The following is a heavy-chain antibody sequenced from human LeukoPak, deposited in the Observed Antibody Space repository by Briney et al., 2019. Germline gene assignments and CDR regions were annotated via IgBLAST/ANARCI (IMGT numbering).Heavy chain of an antibody. CDR3: AREDVNIAVAASGPFDI. J-gene: IGHJ3*02. D-gene: IGHD6-19*01. CDR1: GFTFSTYL. CDR2: IITDGSST. Sequence: PGGSLRLSCAASGFTFSTYLMHWVRQAPGKGLVWVSRIITDGSSTGYADSVKGRFTISRDNAKNTLYLQMNSLRAEDTAVYYCAREDVNIAVAASGPFDIWGQGTMVTVSS. V-gene: IGHV3-74*01.